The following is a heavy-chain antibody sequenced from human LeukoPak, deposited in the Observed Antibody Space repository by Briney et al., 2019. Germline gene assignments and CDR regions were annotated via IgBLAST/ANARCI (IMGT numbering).Heavy chain of an antibody. Sequence: GGSLRLSCAASGYAFSSYAMSWVRQAPGKGLEWVSGLSASGGITYYADSVKGRFTISRDNSKNKLYLQMNSLRAEDTAVYYCAETSGATPYYYYMDVWGKGGTVTVSS. D-gene: IGHD3-10*01. V-gene: IGHV3-23*01. CDR2: LSASGGIT. CDR3: AETSGATPYYYYMDV. J-gene: IGHJ6*03. CDR1: GYAFSSYA.